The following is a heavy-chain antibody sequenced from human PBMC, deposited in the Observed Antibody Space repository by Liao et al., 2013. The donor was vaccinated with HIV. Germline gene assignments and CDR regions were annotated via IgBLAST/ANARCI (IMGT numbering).Heavy chain of an antibody. CDR1: GDSIRSYY. Sequence: QVQLQESGPGLVKPSETLSLTCSVSGDSIRSYYWSWIRQPPGKGLEWIGYIDYTGSTNYNPSLKSRVIISVDTSKSQFSLQLSSVTAADTAVYYCARVIYDLWSGYRSYYYYMDVWGKGTTVT. J-gene: IGHJ6*03. CDR2: IDYTGST. CDR3: ARVIYDLWSGYRSYYYYMDV. D-gene: IGHD3-3*01. V-gene: IGHV4-59*01.